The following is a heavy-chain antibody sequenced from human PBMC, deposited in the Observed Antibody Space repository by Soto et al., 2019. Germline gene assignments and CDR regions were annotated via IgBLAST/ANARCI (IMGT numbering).Heavy chain of an antibody. J-gene: IGHJ4*02. CDR2: ITPFNGNT. D-gene: IGHD3-3*01. Sequence: SVKVSCKASGYTFTYRYLHWVRQAPGQALEWMGWITPFNGNTNYAQKFRDRVTITRDRSMSTAYMELSSLRSEDTAMYYCARSGRGEWSLGYWGQGTLVTVSS. CDR1: GYTFTYRY. CDR3: ARSGRGEWSLGY. V-gene: IGHV1-45*02.